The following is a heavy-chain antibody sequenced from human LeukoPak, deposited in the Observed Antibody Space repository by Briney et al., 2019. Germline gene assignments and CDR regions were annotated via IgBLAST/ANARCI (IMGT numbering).Heavy chain of an antibody. V-gene: IGHV4-61*01. CDR3: ARVGGSNYYYYGMDV. CDR2: IYYSGST. Sequence: SSETLSLTCTVSGGSVSSGSYYWSWIRQPPGKGLEWIGYIYYSGSTNCSPSLKSRVTISVDTSKNQFSLKLSSVTAADTAVYYCARVGGSNYYYYGMDVWGQGTTVTVSS. CDR1: GGSVSSGSYY. J-gene: IGHJ6*02.